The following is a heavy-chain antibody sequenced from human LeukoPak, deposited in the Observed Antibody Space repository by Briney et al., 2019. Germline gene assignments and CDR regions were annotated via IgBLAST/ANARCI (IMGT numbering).Heavy chain of an antibody. V-gene: IGHV1-18*01. Sequence: PRASVKVSCKASRYTFVNYGITWVRQAPGQGLEWMGWISVSSSNTNYARKFQGRVTMTADISTSTAYMELRSLKSDDTAVYYCAACDSVSCFRYYYYMDVWGKGTTVTVSS. CDR3: AACDSVSCFRYYYYMDV. D-gene: IGHD5/OR15-5a*01. CDR1: RYTFVNYG. CDR2: ISVSSSNT. J-gene: IGHJ6*03.